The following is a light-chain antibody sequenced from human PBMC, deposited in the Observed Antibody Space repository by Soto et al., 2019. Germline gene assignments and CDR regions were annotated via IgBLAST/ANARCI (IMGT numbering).Light chain of an antibody. J-gene: IGKJ4*01. CDR2: DAF. Sequence: EKVMTQSPATGSVSLGERATLSCRASESVKSRVAWYQQKPGQAPKLLIYDAFTRVIGTPARFSGSASGTEFTLTISNLQSEDLVVYYCQQYEDWPLTLGGGTKVEVK. CDR1: ESVKSR. CDR3: QQYEDWPLT. V-gene: IGKV3-15*01.